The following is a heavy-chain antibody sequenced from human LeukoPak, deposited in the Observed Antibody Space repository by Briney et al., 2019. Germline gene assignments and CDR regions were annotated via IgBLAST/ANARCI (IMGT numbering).Heavy chain of an antibody. Sequence: TGGSLRLSCAAAGFTFSSSSMNWVRQTPGKGLEWVSAISGSGGSTYDADSVRGRFTISRDNSKNTLYLQMNSLRVEDTAIYYCAKDPTHHDFWSGNSDWGQGTLVTVSS. D-gene: IGHD3-3*01. CDR3: AKDPTHHDFWSGNSD. CDR1: GFTFSSSS. V-gene: IGHV3-23*01. J-gene: IGHJ4*02. CDR2: ISGSGGST.